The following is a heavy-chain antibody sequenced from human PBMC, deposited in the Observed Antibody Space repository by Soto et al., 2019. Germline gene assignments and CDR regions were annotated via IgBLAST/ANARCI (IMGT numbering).Heavy chain of an antibody. V-gene: IGHV1-69*04. CDR3: ARDSIPLYSSGWPVDY. CDR1: GGTFSSYT. Sequence: SVKVSCKASGGTFSSYTISWVRQAPGQGLEWMGRIIPILGIANYAQKFQGRATITADKSTSTAYMELRSLRSDDTAVYYCARDSIPLYSSGWPVDYWGQGTLVTVSS. D-gene: IGHD6-19*01. CDR2: IIPILGIA. J-gene: IGHJ4*02.